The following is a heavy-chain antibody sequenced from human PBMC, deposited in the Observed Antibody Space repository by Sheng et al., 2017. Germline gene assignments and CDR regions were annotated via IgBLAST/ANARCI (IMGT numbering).Heavy chain of an antibody. D-gene: IGHD7-27*01. CDR1: GYTFTSYG. V-gene: IGHV1-18*01. Sequence: QDHLVQSGAEVKKPGASVKVSCKASGYTFTSYGISWVRQAPGQGLEWLGWISTYTSNTNYAQKFQGRVTMTTDTSTSTAYMELRSLRSDDTAVYYCARQLGNWYIDLWGRGTLVTVSA. CDR3: ARQLGNWYIDL. CDR2: ISTYTSNT. J-gene: IGHJ2*01.